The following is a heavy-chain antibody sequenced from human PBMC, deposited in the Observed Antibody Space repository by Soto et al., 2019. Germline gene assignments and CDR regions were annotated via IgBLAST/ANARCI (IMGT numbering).Heavy chain of an antibody. J-gene: IGHJ4*02. CDR2: ITGNGDRT. D-gene: IGHD1-1*01. Sequence: EEQLVESGGGFVQPRGSLRLSCAASGFTISRHTMHWVRQAPGKGLEYVASITGNGDRTEYAESVKGRFTISRDNSKNTLYLQMGSLRDEDMAIYYCARDNGCVQFDFWGQGALVTVSS. CDR1: GFTISRHT. CDR3: ARDNGCVQFDF. V-gene: IGHV3-64*07.